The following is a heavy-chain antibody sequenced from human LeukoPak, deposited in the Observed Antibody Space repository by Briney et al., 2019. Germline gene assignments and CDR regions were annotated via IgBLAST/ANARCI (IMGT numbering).Heavy chain of an antibody. V-gene: IGHV5-51*01. CDR1: GYTFTSYW. CDR3: ARWAGYSISWHYFNY. D-gene: IGHD6-13*01. Sequence: GESLKISCKGSGYTFTSYWIGWVRQMPGKGLEWMGSVHPGDSDIRYSPSFQGQVTISADKSISTAYLQWSSLRVSDTAMYYCARWAGYSISWHYFNYWGQGTLVTVSS. J-gene: IGHJ4*02. CDR2: VHPGDSDI.